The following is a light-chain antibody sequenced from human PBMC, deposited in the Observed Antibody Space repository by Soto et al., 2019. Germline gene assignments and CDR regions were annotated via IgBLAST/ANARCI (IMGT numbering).Light chain of an antibody. Sequence: SALPQPASLSGSPGQSITLSCSGTSSDVGTYNLVSWYQQYPGKAPRLMIYEVTKRPSGVSNRFSGSKSGNTASLTISGLQTEDEADYYCCSYAGSSSSIFGTGTKVTV. J-gene: IGLJ1*01. CDR2: EVT. CDR3: CSYAGSSSSI. CDR1: SSDVGTYNL. V-gene: IGLV2-23*02.